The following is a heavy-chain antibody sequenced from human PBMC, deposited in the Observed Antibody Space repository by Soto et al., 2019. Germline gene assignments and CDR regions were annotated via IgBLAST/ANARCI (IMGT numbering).Heavy chain of an antibody. Sequence: PSETLSLTCAVYGGSFSGYYWSWIRQPPGKGLEWIGEINHSGSTNYNPSLKSRVTISVDTSKSQFSLKLSSVTAADTAVYYCARLRIAAAGSVEFDYWGQGTLVTVSS. CDR1: GGSFSGYY. V-gene: IGHV4-34*01. J-gene: IGHJ4*02. CDR3: ARLRIAAAGSVEFDY. CDR2: INHSGST. D-gene: IGHD6-13*01.